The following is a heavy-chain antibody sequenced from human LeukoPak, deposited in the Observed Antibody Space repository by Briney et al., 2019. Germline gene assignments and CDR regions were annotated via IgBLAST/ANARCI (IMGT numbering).Heavy chain of an antibody. D-gene: IGHD3-3*01. CDR2: ISAYNGNT. CDR3: ARDYGIPLAYYDFWSGYYDFDY. CDR1: SYTFTSYG. J-gene: IGHJ4*02. Sequence: ASVKVSCKASSYTFTSYGISWVRQAPGQGLEWMGWISAYNGNTNYAQKLQGRVTMTTDTSTSTAYMELRSLRSDDTAVYYCARDYGIPLAYYDFWSGYYDFDYWGQGTLVTVSS. V-gene: IGHV1-18*01.